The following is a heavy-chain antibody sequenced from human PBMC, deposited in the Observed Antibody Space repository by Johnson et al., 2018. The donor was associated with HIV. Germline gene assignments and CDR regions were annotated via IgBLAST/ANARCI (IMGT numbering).Heavy chain of an antibody. CDR2: ISYDGTNK. CDR1: GFTFSSYA. V-gene: IGHV3-30-3*01. Sequence: QVQLVESGGGVVQPGRSLRLSCVASGFTFSSYAMHWVRQAPGKGLEWVAVISYDGTNKYYADYVKGRFTISRDNSKNTLYLQMSSLRAEDTAVYYCARSNSISMIVLVTGGAFDIWGQGTLVTVSS. D-gene: IGHD3-22*01. CDR3: ARSNSISMIVLVTGGAFDI. J-gene: IGHJ3*02.